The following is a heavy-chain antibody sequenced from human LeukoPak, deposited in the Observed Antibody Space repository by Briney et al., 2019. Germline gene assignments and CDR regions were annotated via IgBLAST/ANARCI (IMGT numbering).Heavy chain of an antibody. CDR2: INTDGSST. Sequence: GGSLRLSCTASGFTFSSYWMHWVRQAPGKGLVWVSHINTDGSSTNYADSVKGRFTISRDNAKNTLYLQMNSLRADDTAVYYCTRTEYCTPTSCKYASFWGQGTMVTVSS. CDR3: TRTEYCTPTSCKYASF. J-gene: IGHJ3*01. CDR1: GFTFSSYW. D-gene: IGHD2-2*01. V-gene: IGHV3-74*01.